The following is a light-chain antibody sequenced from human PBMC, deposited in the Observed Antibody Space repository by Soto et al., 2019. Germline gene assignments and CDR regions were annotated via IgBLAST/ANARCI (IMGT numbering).Light chain of an antibody. CDR3: RQYTNWPYT. J-gene: IGKJ2*01. V-gene: IGKV3-15*01. Sequence: EIVMTQSPATLSVSPGERASLSCRASQSVGSNLAWYQQTAGQAPRLLIYGASNRATGITARFSGSGSGTECTLTISSLDSKDFAVYSCRQYTNWPYTFGQGTKLQVK. CDR2: GAS. CDR1: QSVGSN.